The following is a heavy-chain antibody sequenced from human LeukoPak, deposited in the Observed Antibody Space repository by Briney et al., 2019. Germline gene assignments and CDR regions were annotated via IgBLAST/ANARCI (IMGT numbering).Heavy chain of an antibody. Sequence: PSETLSLTCAVYGGSFSGCYWSWIRQPPGKGLEWIGEINHSGSTNYNPSLKSRVTISVDTSRNHFSLKLTSVTAADTAVYYCAYNRNFALDNWGQGTLVTVSS. CDR2: INHSGST. V-gene: IGHV4-34*01. D-gene: IGHD1-14*01. CDR1: GGSFSGCY. CDR3: AYNRNFALDN. J-gene: IGHJ4*01.